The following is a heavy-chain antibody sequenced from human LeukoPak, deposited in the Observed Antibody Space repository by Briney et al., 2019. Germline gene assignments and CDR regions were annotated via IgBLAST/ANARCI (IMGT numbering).Heavy chain of an antibody. Sequence: GASVKVSCKASGYTFTGYYMHWVRQAPGQGLEWMGWINPNSGGTNYAQKFQGRVTMTRDTSISTAYMELSRLRSDDTAVYYCARDLVLGWPHDAFDIWGQGTMVTVCS. D-gene: IGHD5-24*01. J-gene: IGHJ3*02. CDR2: INPNSGGT. CDR1: GYTFTGYY. CDR3: ARDLVLGWPHDAFDI. V-gene: IGHV1-2*02.